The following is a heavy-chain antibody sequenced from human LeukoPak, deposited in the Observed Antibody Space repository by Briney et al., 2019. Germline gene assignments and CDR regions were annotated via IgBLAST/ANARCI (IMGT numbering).Heavy chain of an antibody. D-gene: IGHD1-20*01. CDR3: ARGGGYNWNDGGEDN. CDR2: MNPNSGNT. V-gene: IGHV1-8*03. CDR1: GYTFTSYD. Sequence: GASVKVSCKASGYTFTSYDINWVRQATGQGLEWMGWMNPNSGNTGYAQKFQGRVTITRNTSISTAYMELSSLRSEDTAVYYCARGGGYNWNDGGEDNWGQGTLVTVSS. J-gene: IGHJ4*02.